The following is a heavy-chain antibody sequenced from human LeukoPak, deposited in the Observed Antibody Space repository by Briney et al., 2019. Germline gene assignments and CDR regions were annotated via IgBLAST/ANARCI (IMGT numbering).Heavy chain of an antibody. V-gene: IGHV1-46*01. CDR3: ARVASVDVDAFDI. CDR2: INPSGGST. Sequence: ASVKVSCKASGYTFTNHGITWVRQAPGQGLEWMGIINPSGGSTSYAQKFQGRVTMTRDTSTSTVYMELSSLRSEDTAVYYCARVASVDVDAFDIWGQGTMVTVSS. CDR1: GYTFTNHG. J-gene: IGHJ3*02.